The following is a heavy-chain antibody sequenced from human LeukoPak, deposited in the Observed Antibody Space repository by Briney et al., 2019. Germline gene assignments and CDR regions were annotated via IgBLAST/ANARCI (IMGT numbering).Heavy chain of an antibody. Sequence: PGRSLRLSCAASGFTFDDYAMHWVRQAPGKGLEWVSGISWNSGSIGYADSVKGRFTISRDNAKNSLYLQMNSLRAEDTAVYYCARAPTYSSSWYLVDYYYGMDVWGQGTTVTVSS. CDR3: ARAPTYSSSWYLVDYYYGMDV. J-gene: IGHJ6*02. CDR1: GFTFDDYA. D-gene: IGHD6-13*01. V-gene: IGHV3-9*01. CDR2: ISWNSGSI.